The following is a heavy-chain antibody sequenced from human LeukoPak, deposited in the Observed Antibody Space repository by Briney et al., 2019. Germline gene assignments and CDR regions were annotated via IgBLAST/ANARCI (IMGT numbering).Heavy chain of an antibody. Sequence: GGSLRLSCAASGFTFSDYYMSWIRQAPGKGLEWVSYISSSGSTIYYADSVKGRFTISRDNAKNTLYLQMGSLRAEDMAVYYCAREAVTGTFDYWGQGTLVTVSS. CDR3: AREAVTGTFDY. CDR1: GFTFSDYY. CDR2: ISSSGSTI. D-gene: IGHD1-20*01. V-gene: IGHV3-11*04. J-gene: IGHJ4*02.